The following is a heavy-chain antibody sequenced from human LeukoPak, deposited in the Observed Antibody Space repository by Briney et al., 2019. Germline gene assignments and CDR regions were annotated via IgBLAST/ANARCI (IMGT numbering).Heavy chain of an antibody. Sequence: GGSLRLSCAASGFTVSSNYMSWVRQAPGKGLEWVSVIYSGGSTYYADSVKGRFTISRQNSKNTLYLQMNSLRAEDTAVYYCARDRRGQLRITMVRGVDYGMDVWGQGTTVTVSS. CDR1: GFTVSSNY. CDR3: ARDRRGQLRITMVRGVDYGMDV. D-gene: IGHD3-10*01. J-gene: IGHJ6*02. CDR2: IYSGGST. V-gene: IGHV3-53*04.